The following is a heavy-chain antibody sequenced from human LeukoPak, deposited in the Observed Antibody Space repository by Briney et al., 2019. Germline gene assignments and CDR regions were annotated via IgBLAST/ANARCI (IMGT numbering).Heavy chain of an antibody. Sequence: GGSLRLPCAVSGITLSNYGMSWVRQAPGKGLEWVAGISDSGGSTNYADSVNGRFTISRDNPKNTLYLQMTSLRAEDTAVYFCAKRGIVIRAVIIVGFHKEAYSFDYWGQGALVTLSS. CDR3: AKRGIVIRAVIIVGFHKEAYSFDY. D-gene: IGHD3-10*01. J-gene: IGHJ4*02. V-gene: IGHV3-23*01. CDR2: ISDSGGST. CDR1: GITLSNYG.